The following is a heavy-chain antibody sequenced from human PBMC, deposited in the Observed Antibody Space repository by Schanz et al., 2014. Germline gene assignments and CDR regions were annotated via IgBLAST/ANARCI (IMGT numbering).Heavy chain of an antibody. CDR2: ISYDGRSK. J-gene: IGHJ4*02. D-gene: IGHD3-3*01. CDR3: AATTILAD. V-gene: IGHV3-30-3*02. CDR1: GFTFSSYA. Sequence: QVQLVESGGGVVQPGRSLRLSCATSGFTFSSYAMHWVRQAPGKGLEWVAVISYDGRSKYYADSVKGRFTISRDNAKSSLYLQMNSLRDEDTAVYYCAATTILADWGQGTLVAVSS.